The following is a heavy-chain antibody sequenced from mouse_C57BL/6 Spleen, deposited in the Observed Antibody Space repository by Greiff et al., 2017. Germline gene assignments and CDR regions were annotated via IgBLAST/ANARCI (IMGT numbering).Heavy chain of an antibody. CDR2: ISSGSSTI. Sequence: EVKVVESGGGLVKPGGSLKLSCAASGFTFSDYGMHWVRQAPEKGLEWVAYISSGSSTIYYADTVKGRFTISRDNAKNTLFLQMTSLRSEDTAMYYCARGGTGSSYNWYFDVWGTGTTVTVSS. CDR1: GFTFSDYG. D-gene: IGHD1-1*01. J-gene: IGHJ1*03. V-gene: IGHV5-17*01. CDR3: ARGGTGSSYNWYFDV.